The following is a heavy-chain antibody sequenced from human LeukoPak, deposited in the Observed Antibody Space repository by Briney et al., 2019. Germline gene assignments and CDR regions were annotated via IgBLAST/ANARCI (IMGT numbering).Heavy chain of an antibody. D-gene: IGHD3-22*01. V-gene: IGHV4-34*01. CDR1: GGSFSGYY. CDR2: INHSGST. J-gene: IGHJ4*02. Sequence: SETLSLTCAVYGGSFSGYYWSWIRQPPGKGLEWIGEINHSGSTNYNPSLKSRVTISVDTSKNQFSLKLSSVTAADTAVYYCARHYYDSSGYHPPFDYWGQGTLVTVSS. CDR3: ARHYYDSSGYHPPFDY.